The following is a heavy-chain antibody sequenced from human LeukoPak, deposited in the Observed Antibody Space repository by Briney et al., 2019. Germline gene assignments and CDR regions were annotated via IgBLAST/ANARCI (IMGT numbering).Heavy chain of an antibody. Sequence: PSETLSLTCAVYGGSFGGHTFYWDWIRQPPGKGLEWIATIYYNGNTFYNPSLKSRVAISIDMSKSQFSLHLSSVPAADTAIYYCARLTALAGHRGAFDIWGPGTMVTVSS. J-gene: IGHJ3*02. CDR2: IYYNGNT. CDR1: GGSFGGHTFY. D-gene: IGHD6-19*01. CDR3: ARLTALAGHRGAFDI. V-gene: IGHV4-39*01.